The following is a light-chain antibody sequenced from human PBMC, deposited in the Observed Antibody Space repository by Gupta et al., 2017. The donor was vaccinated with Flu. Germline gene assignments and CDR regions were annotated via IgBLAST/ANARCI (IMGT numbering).Light chain of an antibody. Sequence: QSVLTQPPSASGTPGQRVTISCSGSSSNIGSNAVNWNQQLPGTAPKLLVYSNNQRPSGVPERFSGSKSDTSASLAISGLQSEDEAEYHCAAWDDSLNGVVFGGGTKLTVL. CDR2: SNN. CDR1: SSNIGSNA. J-gene: IGLJ3*02. CDR3: AAWDDSLNGVV. V-gene: IGLV1-44*01.